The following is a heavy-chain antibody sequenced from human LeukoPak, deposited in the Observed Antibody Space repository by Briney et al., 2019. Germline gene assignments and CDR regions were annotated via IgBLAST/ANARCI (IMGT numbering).Heavy chain of an antibody. V-gene: IGHV3-48*03. CDR1: GFTFGSYE. CDR3: ARDRIAAAGQRLDY. D-gene: IGHD6-13*01. J-gene: IGHJ4*02. CDR2: ISSSGSTI. Sequence: GGSLRLSCAASGFTFGSYEMNWVRQAPGKGLEWVSYISSSGSTIYYADSVKGRFTISRDNAKNSLYLQMNSLRAEDTAVYYCARDRIAAAGQRLDYWGQGTLVTVSS.